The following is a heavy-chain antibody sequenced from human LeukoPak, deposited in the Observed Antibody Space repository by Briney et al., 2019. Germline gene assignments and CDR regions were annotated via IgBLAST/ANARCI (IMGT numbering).Heavy chain of an antibody. CDR1: GYTFTSYD. D-gene: IGHD3-9*01. Sequence: ASVKVSCKASGYTFTSYDINWVRQATGQGLEWMGWMNPNSGNTGYAQKFQGRVTMTRNTSISTAYMELSSLRSEDTAVYYCARGGGGTYYDILTGYYKAPYYYYGMDVWGQGTTVTVSS. V-gene: IGHV1-8*01. CDR2: MNPNSGNT. CDR3: ARGGGGTYYDILTGYYKAPYYYYGMDV. J-gene: IGHJ6*02.